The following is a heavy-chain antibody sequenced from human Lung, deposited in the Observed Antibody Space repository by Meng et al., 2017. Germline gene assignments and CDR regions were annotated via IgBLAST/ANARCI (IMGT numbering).Heavy chain of an antibody. CDR1: GFPFSSHT. CDR2: ITSSSGYR. Sequence: GESLKISCEASGFPFSSHTMNWVRQAPGKGLEWVSFITSSSGYRHYADSVRGRFTISRDNAKNSLYLQMNSLRVEDTAVYYCASPPDTREYWGQGTLVTVSS. V-gene: IGHV3-21*01. J-gene: IGHJ4*02. CDR3: ASPPDTREY. D-gene: IGHD1-26*01.